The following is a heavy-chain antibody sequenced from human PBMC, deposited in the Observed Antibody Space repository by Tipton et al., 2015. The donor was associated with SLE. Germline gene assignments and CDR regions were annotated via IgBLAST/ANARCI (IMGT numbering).Heavy chain of an antibody. J-gene: IGHJ4*02. CDR2: ISAYNGNT. D-gene: IGHD1-1*01. V-gene: IGHV1-18*01. CDR1: GYTFNSYG. Sequence: QSGAEVKKPGASVKVSCKASGYTFNSYGVSWVRQAPGQGLEWMGWISAYNGNTNYAQNLQGRVTMTTDTSTNTAYMELRSLTSDDTAIYYCVRDNNWSAFDYWGQGSLVTVSS. CDR3: VRDNNWSAFDY.